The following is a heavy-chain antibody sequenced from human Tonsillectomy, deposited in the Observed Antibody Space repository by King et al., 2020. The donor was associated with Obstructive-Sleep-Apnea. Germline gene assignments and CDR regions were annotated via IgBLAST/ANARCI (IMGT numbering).Heavy chain of an antibody. CDR2: MNPNSGNT. D-gene: IGHD3-10*01. V-gene: IGHV1-8*01. CDR1: GYTFTSYD. CDR3: ARGLPFYYGSGIGGRYFDL. J-gene: IGHJ2*01. Sequence: VQLVESGAEVKKPGASVKVSCKASGYTFTSYDINWVRQATGQGLEWMGWMNPNSGNTGYAQKFQGRVTMTRNTSITTAYMELSSLRSEDTAVYYCARGLPFYYGSGIGGRYFDLWGRGALVTVSS.